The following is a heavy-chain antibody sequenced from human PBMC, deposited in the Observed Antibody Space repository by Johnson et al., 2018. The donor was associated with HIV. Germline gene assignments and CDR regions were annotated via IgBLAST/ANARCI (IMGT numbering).Heavy chain of an antibody. V-gene: IGHV3-30*14. CDR3: ARGVVGVLSNALDL. D-gene: IGHD3-16*01. Sequence: QVQLVESGGGLVKPGGSLRLSCAASGFTFSNAWMSWVRQAPGKGLEWVAVISHDGSKKYYADSVEGRFTISRDNFKNPLYLQMNSLRAEDTAVYYCARGVVGVLSNALDLWGQGTMVSVSS. CDR2: ISHDGSKK. J-gene: IGHJ3*01. CDR1: GFTFSNAW.